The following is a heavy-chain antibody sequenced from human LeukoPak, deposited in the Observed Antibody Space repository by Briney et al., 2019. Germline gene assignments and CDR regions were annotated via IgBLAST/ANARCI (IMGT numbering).Heavy chain of an antibody. CDR2: ISYDGSKK. Sequence: GRSLRLSCAASGFTFSSESMHWVRQAPGKGLEWVAVISYDGSKKYSADSVKGRFTISRDNSKSTVYLQMNSLTTEDPAVYHCAKEYHRVHDAFDAWGHGTMVTVSS. CDR1: GFTFSSES. CDR3: AKEYHRVHDAFDA. J-gene: IGHJ3*01. D-gene: IGHD2-2*01. V-gene: IGHV3-30*18.